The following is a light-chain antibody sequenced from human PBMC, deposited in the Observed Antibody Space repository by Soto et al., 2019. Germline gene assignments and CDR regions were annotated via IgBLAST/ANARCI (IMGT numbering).Light chain of an antibody. CDR2: EVS. Sequence: DIVMTHTPLSLSATPVHPASISFKSSQILLHITGETFLFWYLRKPGQSPQLLIYEVSTRVSGVPDRFSGSGSGTDFTLEISRVETDDVGIYYCMQSTQLPPNFGQGTRLEIK. CDR3: MQSTQLPPN. V-gene: IGKV2D-29*02. CDR1: QILLHITGETF. J-gene: IGKJ5*01.